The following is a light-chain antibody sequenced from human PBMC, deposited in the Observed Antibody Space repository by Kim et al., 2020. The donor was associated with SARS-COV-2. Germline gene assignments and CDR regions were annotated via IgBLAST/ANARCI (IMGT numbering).Light chain of an antibody. CDR1: SLRSYY. V-gene: IGLV3-19*01. CDR3: NSRDDV. CDR2: GIN. Sequence: SSELTQDPAVSVALGQTVRITCQGDSLRSYYANWYQQKPGQAPEVVIYGINKRPSGIPDRFSGSSSGSTASLTITATQAEDEADYYCNSRDDVFGTGTKVTVL. J-gene: IGLJ1*01.